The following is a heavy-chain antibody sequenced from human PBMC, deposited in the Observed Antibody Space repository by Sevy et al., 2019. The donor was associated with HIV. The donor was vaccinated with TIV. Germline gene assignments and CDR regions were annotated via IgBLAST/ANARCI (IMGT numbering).Heavy chain of an antibody. Sequence: SETLSLTCTVSGGSISSYYWSWIRQPPGKGLEWIGYIYYSGGTNYNPSLKSRVTISVDTSKNQFSLKLSSVTAADTAVYYCARGVVIRSYYYYGMDVWGQGTTVTVSS. CDR2: IYYSGGT. CDR3: ARGVVIRSYYYYGMDV. J-gene: IGHJ6*02. D-gene: IGHD3-3*01. V-gene: IGHV4-59*01. CDR1: GGSISSYY.